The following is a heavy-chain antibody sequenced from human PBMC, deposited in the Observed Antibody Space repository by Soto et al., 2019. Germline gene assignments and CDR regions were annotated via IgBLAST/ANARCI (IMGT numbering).Heavy chain of an antibody. V-gene: IGHV3-66*01. CDR2: IYSGGST. D-gene: IGHD6-19*01. J-gene: IGHJ6*03. CDR3: ARASGVSSGWYSYYYYMDV. Sequence: EVQLVESGGGLVQPGGSLRLSGAASGFTVSSNYMSWVRQAPGKGLEWVSVIYSGGSTYYADSVKGRFTISRDNSKNTLYLQMNSLRAEDTAVYYCARASGVSSGWYSYYYYMDVWGKGTTVTVSS. CDR1: GFTVSSNY.